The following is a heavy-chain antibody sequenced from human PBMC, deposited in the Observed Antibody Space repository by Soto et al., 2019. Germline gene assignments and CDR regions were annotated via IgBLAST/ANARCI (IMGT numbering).Heavy chain of an antibody. V-gene: IGHV3-53*01. CDR3: ARHPSRSSSLGWFDP. D-gene: IGHD6-6*01. CDR2: SYSGESK. CDR1: GFTVSSNY. Sequence: PGGSLRLSCAASGFTVSSNYISWVRRAPWKGLEWVSVSYSGESKLYGDAVKGQFTISRENFKNTLYLQMNTLRAEDTAVYSCARHPSRSSSLGWFDPWGQGALVTVSS. J-gene: IGHJ5*02.